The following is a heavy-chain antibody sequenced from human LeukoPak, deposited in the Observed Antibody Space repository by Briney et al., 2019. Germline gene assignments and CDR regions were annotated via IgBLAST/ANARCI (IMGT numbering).Heavy chain of an antibody. D-gene: IGHD6-13*01. CDR1: GFTFSSYS. J-gene: IGHJ1*01. CDR2: ISSSSSTI. CDR3: ARAAPYSSSFKYFQH. Sequence: GGSLRLSCAASGFTFSSYSMNWVRQAPGKGLEWVSYISSSSSTIYYVDSVKGRFTISRDNAKNSLYLQMNSLRDEDTAVYYCARAAPYSSSFKYFQHWGQGTLVTVSS. V-gene: IGHV3-48*02.